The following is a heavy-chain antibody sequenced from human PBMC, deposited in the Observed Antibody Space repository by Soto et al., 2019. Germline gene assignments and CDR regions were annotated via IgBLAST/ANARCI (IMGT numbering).Heavy chain of an antibody. CDR3: ARAPGDFWSGYYLGDYFDY. V-gene: IGHV4-31*03. Sequence: PSETLSLTCTVSGGSISSGGYYWSWIRQHPGKGLEWIGYIYYSGSTYYNPSLKSRVTISVDTSKNQFSLKLSSVTAADTAVYYCARAPGDFWSGYYLGDYFDYWGQGTLVTVSS. D-gene: IGHD3-3*01. CDR2: IYYSGST. J-gene: IGHJ4*02. CDR1: GGSISSGGYY.